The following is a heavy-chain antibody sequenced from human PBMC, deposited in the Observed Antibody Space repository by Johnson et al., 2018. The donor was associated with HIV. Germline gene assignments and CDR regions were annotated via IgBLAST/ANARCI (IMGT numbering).Heavy chain of an antibody. V-gene: IGHV3-23*04. CDR3: AKEVGWLGDAFDI. Sequence: VQLVESGGGLVKPGGSLRLSCAASGFTFRDFAMSWVRQAPGKGLEWVSVISGRGGSTFYADSVRGRFTISRDTSKNTMYLQMNSLRAEDTAVYYCAKEVGWLGDAFDIWGQGTMVTVSS. CDR2: ISGRGGST. J-gene: IGHJ3*02. D-gene: IGHD6-19*01. CDR1: GFTFRDFA.